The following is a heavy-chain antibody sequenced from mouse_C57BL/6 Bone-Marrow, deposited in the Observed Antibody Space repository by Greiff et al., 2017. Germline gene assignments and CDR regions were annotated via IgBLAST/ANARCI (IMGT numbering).Heavy chain of an antibody. J-gene: IGHJ2*01. V-gene: IGHV1-63*01. CDR1: GYTFTNYW. D-gene: IGHD1-1*02. CDR2: IYPGGGYT. Sequence: QVQLKQSGAELVRPGTSVKMSCKASGYTFTNYWIGWAKQRPGHGLEWIGDIYPGGGYTNYNEKFKGKATLTADKSSSTAYMQFSSLTSEDSAIYYCARLGGPYYFDYWGQGTTLTVSS. CDR3: ARLGGPYYFDY.